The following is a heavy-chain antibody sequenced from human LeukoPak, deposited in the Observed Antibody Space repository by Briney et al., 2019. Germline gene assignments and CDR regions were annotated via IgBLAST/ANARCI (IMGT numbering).Heavy chain of an antibody. CDR3: ARDRGTMVRGSGMDV. CDR2: IIPIFGTT. J-gene: IGHJ6*04. V-gene: IGHV1-69*01. D-gene: IGHD3-10*01. Sequence: SVKVSCKASGGTFSSYAISWVRQAPGQGLEWMGGIIPIFGTTNYAQKFQGRVTITADESTSTAYMELSSLRSEDTAVYYCARDRGTMVRGSGMDVWGKGTTVTVSS. CDR1: GGTFSSYA.